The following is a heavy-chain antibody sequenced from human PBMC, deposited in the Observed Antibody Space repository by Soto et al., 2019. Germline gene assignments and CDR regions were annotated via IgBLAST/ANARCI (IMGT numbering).Heavy chain of an antibody. CDR3: ARGQTYYDILTAYYTSPIFDF. J-gene: IGHJ4*02. Sequence: SETLSLTCTVSGGSISSYYWSWIRQPPGKGLEWIGYIYYRGNTNYNPSLKSRVTISVDTSKNQFSLNLSSVTAADTAVYYCARGQTYYDILTAYYTSPIFDFWGQGTLVTVSS. D-gene: IGHD3-9*01. CDR1: GGSISSYY. V-gene: IGHV4-59*01. CDR2: IYYRGNT.